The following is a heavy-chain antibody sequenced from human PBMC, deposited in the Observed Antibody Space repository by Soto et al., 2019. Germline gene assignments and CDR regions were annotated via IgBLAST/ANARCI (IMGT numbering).Heavy chain of an antibody. V-gene: IGHV4-59*01. CDR1: GGSISSYY. D-gene: IGHD6-19*01. J-gene: IGHJ4*02. Sequence: SETLSLSCTVSGGSISSYYWSWIRQPPGKGLEWIGYIYYSGSTNYNPSLKSRVTISVDTSKNQFSLKLSSVTAADTAVYYCATLAVAGTDDYWGQGTLVTVSS. CDR3: ATLAVAGTDDY. CDR2: IYYSGST.